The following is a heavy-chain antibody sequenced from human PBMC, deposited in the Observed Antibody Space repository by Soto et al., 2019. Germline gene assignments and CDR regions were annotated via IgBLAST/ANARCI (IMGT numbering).Heavy chain of an antibody. CDR1: GFTFSSYA. CDR3: ASGEDYYDSSVHYYFDY. D-gene: IGHD3-22*01. V-gene: IGHV3-30-3*01. J-gene: IGHJ4*02. CDR2: ISYDGSNK. Sequence: QVQLVESGGGVVQPGRSLRLSSAASGFTFSSYAMHWVRQAPGKGLEWVAVISYDGSNKYYADSVKGRFTISRDNSKNTLYLQMNSLGAEDTAVYYCASGEDYYDSSVHYYFDYWGQGTLVTVSS.